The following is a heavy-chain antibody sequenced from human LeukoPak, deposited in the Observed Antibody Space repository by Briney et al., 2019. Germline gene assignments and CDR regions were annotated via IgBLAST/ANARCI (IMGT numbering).Heavy chain of an antibody. CDR2: ISGSASST. CDR1: GFTFSNYA. CDR3: ATGVDKIWFSLES. V-gene: IGHV3-23*01. J-gene: IGHJ4*02. Sequence: GGSLKLSCAASGFTFSNYAMSWVRQAPGKGLEWVSAISGSASSTYYADSVKGRFTISRDNSKNTLYLQMNSLRADDTAVYYCATGVDKIWFSLESWGQGTLVSVSS. D-gene: IGHD3-10*01.